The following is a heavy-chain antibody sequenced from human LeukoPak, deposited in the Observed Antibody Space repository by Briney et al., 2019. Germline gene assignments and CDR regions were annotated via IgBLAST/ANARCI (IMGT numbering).Heavy chain of an antibody. CDR2: ISRDGDAT. Sequence: PGGSLRLSCAASGFTFGDYAMSWVRQAPGKGLQWVSSISRDGDATFSADSVKGRFTVSRDNFKESLYLEMTSLRGEDTALYYCARGEYCTHGVCRSPIMDYWGQGTLVTVSS. V-gene: IGHV3-43D*04. D-gene: IGHD2-8*01. CDR1: GFTFGDYA. J-gene: IGHJ4*02. CDR3: ARGEYCTHGVCRSPIMDY.